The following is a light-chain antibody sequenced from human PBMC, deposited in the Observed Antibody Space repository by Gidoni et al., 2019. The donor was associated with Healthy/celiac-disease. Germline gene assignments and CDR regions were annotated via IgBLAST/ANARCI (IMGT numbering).Light chain of an antibody. CDR3: QQSYNTPVT. CDR2: AAS. Sequence: DIQMTQSPSSLSASVGDRLTITCRASQSISSYLNWYQQKPGKAPKLLIYAASSLQSGVPSRFSGSGSGTHFTLTISSLQPEDFATYYCQQSYNTPVTFGGGTKVEVK. J-gene: IGKJ4*01. CDR1: QSISSY. V-gene: IGKV1-39*01.